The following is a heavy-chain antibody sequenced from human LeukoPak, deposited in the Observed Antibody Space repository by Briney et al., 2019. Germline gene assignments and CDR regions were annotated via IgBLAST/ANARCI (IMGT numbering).Heavy chain of an antibody. V-gene: IGHV1-69*13. J-gene: IGHJ5*02. CDR2: IIPIFGTA. CDR1: GGTFSSYA. D-gene: IGHD3-3*01. CDR3: ARVYYDFWSGYFDP. Sequence: ASVKVSCKASGGTFSSYAISWVRQAPGQGLEWMGGIIPIFGTANYAQKFQGRVTITADESTSTAYMELSSLRSEDTAVYYCARVYYDFWSGYFDPWGQGTLVTVSS.